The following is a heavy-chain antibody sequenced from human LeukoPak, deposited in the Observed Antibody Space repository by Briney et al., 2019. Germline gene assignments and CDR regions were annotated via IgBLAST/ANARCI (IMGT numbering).Heavy chain of an antibody. D-gene: IGHD2/OR15-2a*01. V-gene: IGHV4-30-2*01. CDR1: GGSVSRGGFS. Sequence: PSQTLSLTCAVSGGSVSRGGFSWRWIRQPPGKGLECIGSISHTGSTYYNPSLKSRVTISVDSSKNQFSLKLSSVTAADTDVYYCAREGYFYGMDVWGQGTTVTVSS. CDR2: ISHTGST. CDR3: AREGYFYGMDV. J-gene: IGHJ6*02.